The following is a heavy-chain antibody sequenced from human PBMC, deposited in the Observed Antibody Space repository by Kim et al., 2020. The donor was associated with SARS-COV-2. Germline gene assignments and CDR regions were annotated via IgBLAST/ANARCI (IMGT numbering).Heavy chain of an antibody. V-gene: IGHV3-7*01. CDR2: IKQDGSEK. J-gene: IGHJ4*02. D-gene: IGHD3-9*01. Sequence: GGSLRLSCAASGFTFSSYWMSWVRQAPGKGLEWVANIKQDGSEKYYVDSVKGRFTISRDNAKNSLYLQMNSLRAEDTAVYYCARSPLVSYLRYFDYWGQGTLVTVSS. CDR3: ARSPLVSYLRYFDY. CDR1: GFTFSSYW.